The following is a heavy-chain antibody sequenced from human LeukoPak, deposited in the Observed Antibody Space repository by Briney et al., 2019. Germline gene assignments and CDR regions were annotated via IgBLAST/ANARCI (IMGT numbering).Heavy chain of an antibody. V-gene: IGHV3-43*01. CDR2: ISWDGGNT. Sequence: GGSLRLSCAASGFTFDDYTMHWVRQAPGKGLEWVSLISWDGGNTYYADSVKGRFTISRDNSENSLYLQMNSLTIEDTALYYCALGREPGDYWGQGTLVTVSS. J-gene: IGHJ4*02. CDR3: ALGREPGDY. D-gene: IGHD1-26*01. CDR1: GFTFDDYT.